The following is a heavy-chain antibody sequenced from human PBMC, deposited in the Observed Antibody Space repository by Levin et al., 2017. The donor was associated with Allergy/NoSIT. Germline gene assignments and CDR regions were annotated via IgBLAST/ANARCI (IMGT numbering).Heavy chain of an antibody. V-gene: IGHV4-34*01. J-gene: IGHJ6*03. Sequence: SETLSLTCAVYGGSFSGYYWSWIRQPPGKGLEWIGEINHSGSTNYNSSLKSRVTISVDTSKNQFSLKLSSVTAADTAVYHCARAHYYGSGSLFTGDYYMDGWGKGTTVTVPS. CDR3: ARAHYYGSGSLFTGDYYMDG. D-gene: IGHD3-10*01. CDR1: GGSFSGYY. CDR2: INHSGST.